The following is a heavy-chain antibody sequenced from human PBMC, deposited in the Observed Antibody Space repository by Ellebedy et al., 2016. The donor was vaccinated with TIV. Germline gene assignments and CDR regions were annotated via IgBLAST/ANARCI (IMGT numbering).Heavy chain of an antibody. CDR2: MNPNSGNT. CDR3: ARGAVDYGDDETESDYYGMDV. CDR1: GYTFTSYD. J-gene: IGHJ6*02. V-gene: IGHV1-8*03. Sequence: ASVKVSCKASGYTFTSYDINWVRQATGQGLEWMGWMNPNSGNTGYAQKFQGRVTITADESTGTAYMELSSLRYEDTAVYYCARGAVDYGDDETESDYYGMDVWGQGTTVTVSS. D-gene: IGHD4-17*01.